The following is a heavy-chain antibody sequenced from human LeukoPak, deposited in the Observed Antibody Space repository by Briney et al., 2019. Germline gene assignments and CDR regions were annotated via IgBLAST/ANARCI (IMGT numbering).Heavy chain of an antibody. CDR1: GGTFSSYT. CDR2: MIPIFGIA. V-gene: IGHV1-69*04. D-gene: IGHD4-17*01. Sequence: GSSVKVSCKASGGTFSSYTISWVRQAPGQRIEWMGRMIPIFGIANYAQKFQGRVTITADKSTSTAYMELRSLRSEDRAVYYCARDRGGGDYPPGIDLWGRGTLVTVSS. J-gene: IGHJ2*01. CDR3: ARDRGGGDYPPGIDL.